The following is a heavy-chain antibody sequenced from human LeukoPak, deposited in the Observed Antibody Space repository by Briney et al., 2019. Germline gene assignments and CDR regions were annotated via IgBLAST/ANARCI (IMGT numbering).Heavy chain of an antibody. CDR1: GYSSTSYW. CDR3: ARTVDTAMANDAFDI. Sequence: GESLKISCKGSGYSSTSYWISWVRQMPGKGLEWMGRIDPSDSYTNYSPSFQGHVTISADKSISTAYLQWSSLKASDTAMYYCARTVDTAMANDAFDIWGQGTMVTVSS. J-gene: IGHJ3*02. V-gene: IGHV5-10-1*01. D-gene: IGHD5-18*01. CDR2: IDPSDSYT.